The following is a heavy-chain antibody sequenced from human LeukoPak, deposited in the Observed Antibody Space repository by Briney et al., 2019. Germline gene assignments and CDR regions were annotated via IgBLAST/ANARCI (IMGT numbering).Heavy chain of an antibody. CDR1: GDSISSYY. J-gene: IGHJ5*02. CDR3: ARDMGSGWFDH. V-gene: IGHV4-4*07. Sequence: SETLSLTYTVSGDSISSYYWSWIRQPAGKGLEWIGRVLPSGITKYNPSLKSRVTMSVDKAKNQFSLKLSSVTAADTAVYYCARDMGSGWFDHWGQGTLVTVSS. D-gene: IGHD6-19*01. CDR2: VLPSGIT.